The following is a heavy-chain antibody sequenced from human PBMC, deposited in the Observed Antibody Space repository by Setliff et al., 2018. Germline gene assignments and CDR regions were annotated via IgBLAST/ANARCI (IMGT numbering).Heavy chain of an antibody. CDR1: GFTFSSYW. D-gene: IGHD3-3*01. CDR2: ISHSGIT. J-gene: IGHJ6*03. CDR3: ARMTGFQYIDV. V-gene: IGHV4-4*02. Sequence: KPGGSLRLSCAASGFTFSSYWMSWVRQAPGKGLEWIGEISHSGITNYKSSLKSRATISIDMSKRQFSLDLTSVTAADTAVYYCARMTGFQYIDVWGKGTTVTV.